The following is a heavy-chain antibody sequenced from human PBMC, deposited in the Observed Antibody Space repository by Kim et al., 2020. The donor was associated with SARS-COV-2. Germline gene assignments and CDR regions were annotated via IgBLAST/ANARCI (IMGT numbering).Heavy chain of an antibody. Sequence: GGSLRLSCAASGFTFSSYSMNWVRQAPGKGLEWVSSISSSSSYIYYADSVKDRFTISRDNAKNSLYLQMNSLRAEDTAVYYCARDGEYQLLLDAFDIWGQGTMVTVSS. J-gene: IGHJ3*02. CDR3: ARDGEYQLLLDAFDI. CDR2: ISSSSSYI. D-gene: IGHD2-2*01. CDR1: GFTFSSYS. V-gene: IGHV3-21*01.